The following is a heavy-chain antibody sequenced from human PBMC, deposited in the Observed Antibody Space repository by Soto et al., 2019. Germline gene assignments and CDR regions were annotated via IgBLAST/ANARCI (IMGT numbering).Heavy chain of an antibody. CDR2: LNPSGGST. V-gene: IGHV1-46*01. CDR1: GYTFTSYY. J-gene: IGHJ6*02. Sequence: GASVKVSCKASGYTFTSYYMHWVRQAPGQGLEWMGILNPSGGSTSYAQKFQGRVTMARDTSTSTVYMELSSLRSEDTAVYYGARIAAPGRGNYYYYGMDVWGQGTTVTVSS. CDR3: ARIAAPGRGNYYYYGMDV. D-gene: IGHD6-13*01.